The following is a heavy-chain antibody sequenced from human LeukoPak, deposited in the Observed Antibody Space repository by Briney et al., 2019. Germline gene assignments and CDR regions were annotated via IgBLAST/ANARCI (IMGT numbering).Heavy chain of an antibody. CDR3: ARDYFDSSDYPQTYYYYYMDV. J-gene: IGHJ6*03. D-gene: IGHD3-22*01. CDR1: GFTVSSSY. V-gene: IGHV3-21*01. Sequence: GGSLRLSCAASGFTVSSSYMNWVRQAPGKGLEWVASISSTSTFIYSADSVKGRFTISRDTAKNSLFLQMNSLRAEDTAIYYCARDYFDSSDYPQTYYYYYMDVWGKGTTVTVSS. CDR2: ISSTSTFI.